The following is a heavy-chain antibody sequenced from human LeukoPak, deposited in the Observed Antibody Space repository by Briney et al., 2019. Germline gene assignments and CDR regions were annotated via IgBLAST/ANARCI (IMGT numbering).Heavy chain of an antibody. CDR3: ARGALYYYYGSGSTFDY. J-gene: IGHJ4*02. Sequence: SETLSLTCTVSGYSISSGYYWGWIRQPPGKGLEWIGNIYHSGSTYSNPSLKSRVTISVDTSKNQFSLKLSSVTAADTAVYYCARGALYYYYGSGSTFDYWGQGTLVTVSS. D-gene: IGHD3-10*01. CDR1: GYSISSGYY. V-gene: IGHV4-38-2*02. CDR2: IYHSGST.